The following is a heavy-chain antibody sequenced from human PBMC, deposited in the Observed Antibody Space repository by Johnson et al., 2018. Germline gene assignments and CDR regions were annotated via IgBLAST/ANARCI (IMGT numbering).Heavy chain of an antibody. CDR2: ISSSGGNT. Sequence: VQLVESGGGLVQPGGSLRLSCAASGFTFSTYAMSWVRQAPGKGLEWVAAISSSGGNTYYADSVKGRFPISRDKSKSMLYLQVNSLSGEDTAVYYCAKPPKLWLVGDAFDIWGQGTMVTVSS. D-gene: IGHD5-18*01. J-gene: IGHJ3*02. V-gene: IGHV3-23*04. CDR1: GFTFSTYA. CDR3: AKPPKLWLVGDAFDI.